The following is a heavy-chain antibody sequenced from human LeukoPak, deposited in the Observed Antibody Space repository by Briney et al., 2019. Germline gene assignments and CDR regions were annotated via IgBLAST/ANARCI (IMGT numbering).Heavy chain of an antibody. CDR3: AKDITPGGYNWFDP. CDR1: GFTFSSYA. D-gene: IGHD1-14*01. CDR2: ISGSGGST. Sequence: GESLRLSCAASGFTFSSYAMSWVRQAPGKGLEWVSVISGSGGSTYYADSVKGRFTISRDNSKNTLYLQMNSLRAEDTAVYYCAKDITPGGYNWFDPWGQGTLVTVSS. V-gene: IGHV3-23*01. J-gene: IGHJ5*02.